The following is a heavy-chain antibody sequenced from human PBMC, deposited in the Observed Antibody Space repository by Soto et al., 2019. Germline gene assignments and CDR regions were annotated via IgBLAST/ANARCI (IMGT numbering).Heavy chain of an antibody. J-gene: IGHJ4*02. Sequence: GGSLRLSCAASGFTVSNTYMTWVRQPPGKGLECVSVIYTAGGTNYADSVKGRCIISRDNSKNTLYLQMNSLRAEDTAVYYCAKLKGGELSHFDHWGQGTLVTVSS. CDR1: GFTVSNTY. D-gene: IGHD3-10*01. CDR3: AKLKGGELSHFDH. V-gene: IGHV3-53*01. CDR2: IYTAGGT.